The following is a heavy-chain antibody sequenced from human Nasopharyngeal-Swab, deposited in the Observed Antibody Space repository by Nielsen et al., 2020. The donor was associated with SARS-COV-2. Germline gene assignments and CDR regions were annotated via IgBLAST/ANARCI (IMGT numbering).Heavy chain of an antibody. Sequence: WIRQPPGKGLEWMGGIIPIFGTANYAQKFQGRVTITADKSTSTAYMELSSLRSEDTAVYYCARDLGCSSTSCYEGNWFDPWGQGTLVTVSS. CDR3: ARDLGCSSTSCYEGNWFDP. CDR2: IIPIFGTA. J-gene: IGHJ5*02. D-gene: IGHD2-2*01. V-gene: IGHV1-69*06.